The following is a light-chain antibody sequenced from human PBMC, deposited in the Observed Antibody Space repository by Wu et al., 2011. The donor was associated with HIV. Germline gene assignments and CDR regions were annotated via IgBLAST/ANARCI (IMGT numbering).Light chain of an antibody. CDR3: QQYVSSPT. J-gene: IGKJ5*01. CDR1: QSVSNND. CDR2: AAS. V-gene: IGKV3-20*01. Sequence: EVVLTQSPGTLFLSPGERATLSCRVSQSVSNNDLAWYQQKPGQAPRLLIYAASSRATDVSDRFSGSGSGADFTLTISRLEPEDSAVYFCQQYVSSPTFGQGTRLEIK.